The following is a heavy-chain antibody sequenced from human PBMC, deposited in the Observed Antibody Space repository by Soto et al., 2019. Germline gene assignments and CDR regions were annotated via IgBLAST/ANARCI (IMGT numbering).Heavy chain of an antibody. V-gene: IGHV3-11*01. CDR3: ATANYNNWFDP. D-gene: IGHD1-7*01. CDR2: ISSRGTTI. J-gene: IGHJ5*02. CDR1: GLTFSDYQ. Sequence: PGGSLRLSCAASGLTFSDYQMSWIRQAPGKGLEWVSYISSRGTTIFYADSVKGRFTISRDNAQNSVYLQMNTLRAEDTAVYYCATANYNNWFDPWGQGTLVTVSS.